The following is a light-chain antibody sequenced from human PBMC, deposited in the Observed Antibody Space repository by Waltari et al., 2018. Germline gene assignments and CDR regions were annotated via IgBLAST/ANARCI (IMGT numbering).Light chain of an antibody. CDR2: YRSDSDK. J-gene: IGLJ3*02. Sequence: QAVLTQPSSLSASPGASASLTCTLRSGIDVGTYRIYWYQQKPGSPPHYLLRYRSDSDKQRGSGVPSRFSGSKEASANAGILLISGLQSDDEADYYCMIWDSSAWVFGGGTKLTVL. CDR1: SGIDVGTYR. V-gene: IGLV5-45*03. CDR3: MIWDSSAWV.